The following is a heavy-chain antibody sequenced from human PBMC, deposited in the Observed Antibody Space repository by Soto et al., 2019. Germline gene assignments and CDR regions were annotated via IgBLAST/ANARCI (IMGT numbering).Heavy chain of an antibody. CDR2: ISSRGTFI. CDR3: ARYTTDWVVGH. Sequence: VGSLRLSCAASGFTFPIYDFNWVRQAPGKGLEWVSSISSRGTFIYYADSVKGRFTISRDNAKNSVYLQMDNLRVEDTAVYYCARYTTDWVVGHWGQGALVTVSS. D-gene: IGHD3-16*02. CDR1: GFTFPIYD. J-gene: IGHJ4*02. V-gene: IGHV3-21*01.